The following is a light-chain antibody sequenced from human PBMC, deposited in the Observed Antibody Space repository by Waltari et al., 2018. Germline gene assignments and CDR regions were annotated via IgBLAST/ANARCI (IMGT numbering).Light chain of an antibody. Sequence: QLVLTQSPSASASLGASVKLTCTLSSGHSSNIIAWHQQQPEKGPRYLMKVNSDGSHRKGDGIPDRFSGSSSGAVRYLTISSLQSEDEADYYCQTGGHGTWVFGGGTKLTVL. CDR1: SGHSSNI. CDR3: QTGGHGTWV. CDR2: VNSDGSH. J-gene: IGLJ3*02. V-gene: IGLV4-69*01.